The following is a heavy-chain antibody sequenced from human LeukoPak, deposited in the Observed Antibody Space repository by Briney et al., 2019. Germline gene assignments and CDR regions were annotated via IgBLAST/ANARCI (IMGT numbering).Heavy chain of an antibody. V-gene: IGHV3-30*02. CDR1: GFTFSSYG. J-gene: IGHJ6*03. D-gene: IGHD1-14*01. Sequence: QPGGSLRLSCAASGFTFSSYGMHWVRQAPGKGLEWVAFIRYDGSNKYYADSVKGRFTISRDNSKNTLYLQMNSLRAEDTAVYYCAKAAERDYYYYYMDVWGKGTTVTVSS. CDR2: IRYDGSNK. CDR3: AKAAERDYYYYYMDV.